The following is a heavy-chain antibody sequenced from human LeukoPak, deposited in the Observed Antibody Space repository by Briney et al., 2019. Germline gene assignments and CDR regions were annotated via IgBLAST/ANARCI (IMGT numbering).Heavy chain of an antibody. V-gene: IGHV3-23*01. CDR2: ISGSGGST. Sequence: GGSLRLSCAASGFTFSSYAMSWVRQAPGKGLEWVSAISGSGGSTYYADSVKGRFTISRDNSKNTLYLQMSSLRADDTAVYYCATNPKYSSYYWGQGTLVTVSS. CDR1: GFTFSSYA. CDR3: ATNPKYSSYY. D-gene: IGHD6-6*01. J-gene: IGHJ4*02.